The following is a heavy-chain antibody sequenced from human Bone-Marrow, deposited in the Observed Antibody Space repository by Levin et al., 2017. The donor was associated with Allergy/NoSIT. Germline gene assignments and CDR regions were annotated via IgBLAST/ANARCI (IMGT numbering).Heavy chain of an antibody. CDR3: AIDTLSSSGWFYYFGMDV. J-gene: IGHJ6*02. Sequence: GGSLRLSCAASGFTFSNYAMHWVRQAPGKGLDWVAVISYDGSNKFYSDSVKGRFTISRDNSKNTLYLQMNSLRAEDTALYYCAIDTLSSSGWFYYFGMDVWGQGTTVTVSS. CDR1: GFTFSNYA. D-gene: IGHD6-19*01. V-gene: IGHV3-30-3*01. CDR2: ISYDGSNK.